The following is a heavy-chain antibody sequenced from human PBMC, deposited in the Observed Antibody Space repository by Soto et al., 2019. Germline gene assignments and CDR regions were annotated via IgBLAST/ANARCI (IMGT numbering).Heavy chain of an antibody. CDR2: TKNKANSYTT. D-gene: IGHD6-19*01. Sequence: EVQLVESGGGLVQPGGSLRLSCATSGFIFSDHYMDWVRQAPGKGLEWVGRTKNKANSYTTEYATSVKGRFSILRDHSNNSLHLQMNSLKTEDTAVYYCVRWKAGAPDYWGQGTLVTVSS. CDR3: VRWKAGAPDY. V-gene: IGHV3-72*01. CDR1: GFIFSDHY. J-gene: IGHJ4*02.